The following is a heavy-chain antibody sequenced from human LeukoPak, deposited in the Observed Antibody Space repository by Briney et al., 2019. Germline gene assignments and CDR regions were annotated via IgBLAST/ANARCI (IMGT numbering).Heavy chain of an antibody. CDR3: ARLEVGAFDY. CDR2: IYYSGST. D-gene: IGHD1-26*01. Sequence: SETLSLTCTVSGGSIRSYYWSWIRQPPGKGLEWIGYIYYSGSTNYNPSLKSRVTISVDTSKNQFSLKLSSVTAADTAVYYCARLEVGAFDYWGQGTLVTVSS. V-gene: IGHV4-59*08. CDR1: GGSIRSYY. J-gene: IGHJ4*02.